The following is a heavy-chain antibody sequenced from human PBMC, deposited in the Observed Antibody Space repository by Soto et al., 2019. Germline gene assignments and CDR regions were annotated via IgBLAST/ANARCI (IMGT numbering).Heavy chain of an antibody. CDR1: GFTFSDYY. CDR3: ARVPLDVVVAD. J-gene: IGHJ4*02. CDR2: ISANSHYM. Sequence: QVQLVESGGGLVKPGGSLRLSCAASGFTFSDYYMSWFRQAPGKGLEWVSYISANSHYMDHADSVKGRFFISRDNAKNSLFMQMYRLRADDTAVYYCARVPLDVVVADWGQGVPVTVSS. V-gene: IGHV3-11*06. D-gene: IGHD2-21*01.